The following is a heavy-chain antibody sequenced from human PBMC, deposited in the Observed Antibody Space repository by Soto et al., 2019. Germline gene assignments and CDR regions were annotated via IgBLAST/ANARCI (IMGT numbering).Heavy chain of an antibody. Sequence: ASVKVSCKASGYTFTSYCISWVRQAPGQGLEWMGWISAYNGNTNYAQKLQGRVTMTTDTSTSTAYMELRSLRSDDTAVYYCARDQRLWFGELRVPNWFDPWGQGTLVTVSS. V-gene: IGHV1-18*04. CDR2: ISAYNGNT. CDR3: ARDQRLWFGELRVPNWFDP. CDR1: GYTFTSYC. D-gene: IGHD3-10*01. J-gene: IGHJ5*02.